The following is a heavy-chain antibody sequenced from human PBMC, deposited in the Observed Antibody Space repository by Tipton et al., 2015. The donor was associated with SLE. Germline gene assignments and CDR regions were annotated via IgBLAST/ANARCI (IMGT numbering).Heavy chain of an antibody. D-gene: IGHD1-14*01. Sequence: SLRLSCAASGFTFGDYAMSWYRQAPGKGPECVAFIRSKAYGETTEYAPSIQGRFTISRDDSRSIVYLQMNSLKTEDTGVYYCAKREDGSDYWGQGTQVTVCS. CDR2: IRSKAYGETT. CDR3: AKREDGSDY. J-gene: IGHJ4*02. CDR1: GFTFGDYA. V-gene: IGHV3-49*03.